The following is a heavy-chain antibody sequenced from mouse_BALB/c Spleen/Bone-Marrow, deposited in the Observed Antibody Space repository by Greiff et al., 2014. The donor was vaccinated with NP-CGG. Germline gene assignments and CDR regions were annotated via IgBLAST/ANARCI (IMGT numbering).Heavy chain of an antibody. Sequence: VQLQQPGPELVKPGASVKMSCKASGYTFTSYVMHWVKQKPGQGLEWIGFINPFNGGAKYNEKFRDKATLTSDKSSSTAYMELSSLTSEDSAVYYCAVPAWFAYWGRGTLVTVSA. J-gene: IGHJ3*01. CDR1: GYTFTSYV. CDR3: AVPAWFAY. CDR2: INPFNGGA. V-gene: IGHV1-14*01.